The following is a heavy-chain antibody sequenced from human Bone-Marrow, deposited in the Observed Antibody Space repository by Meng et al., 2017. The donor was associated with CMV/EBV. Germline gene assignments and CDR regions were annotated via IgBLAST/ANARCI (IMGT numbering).Heavy chain of an antibody. D-gene: IGHD3-22*01. CDR1: GFSLSTSGVG. CDR2: IYWDDDK. V-gene: IGHV2-5*02. Sequence: QITLTEYGPTLVKPTQTLTLTFTFSGFSLSTSGVGVGWIRQPPGKALEWLALIYWDDDKRYSPSLKSRLTITKDTSKNQVVLTMTNMDPVDTATYYCAHTTLIVGENYFDYWGQGTLVTVSS. CDR3: AHTTLIVGENYFDY. J-gene: IGHJ4*02.